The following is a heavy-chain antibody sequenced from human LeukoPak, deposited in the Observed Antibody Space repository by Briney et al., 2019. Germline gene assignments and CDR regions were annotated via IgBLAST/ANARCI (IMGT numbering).Heavy chain of an antibody. Sequence: SVKVSCKASGGTFSSYAISWVRQAPGQGLEWMGGIIPIFGTANYAQKFQGRVTITTDESTSTAYMELSGLRSEDTAVYYCAREGDGYRLRPFDYWGQGTLVTVSS. CDR1: GGTFSSYA. V-gene: IGHV1-69*05. CDR3: AREGDGYRLRPFDY. D-gene: IGHD5-24*01. CDR2: IIPIFGTA. J-gene: IGHJ4*02.